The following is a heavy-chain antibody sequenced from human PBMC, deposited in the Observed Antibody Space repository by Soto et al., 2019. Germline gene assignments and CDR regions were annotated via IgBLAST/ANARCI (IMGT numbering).Heavy chain of an antibody. CDR3: AKDRRVPAPTYYFDY. J-gene: IGHJ4*02. CDR2: ISYDGSNE. V-gene: IGHV3-30*18. Sequence: AGSLRLSCTASGFTFSSYGIHWARQAPGNGLEWLTLISYDGSNEYYADSVKGRFTISRDNSKNTLYLRMNSLRAEDTAVYYCAKDRRVPAPTYYFDYWGQGIVVTVSS. D-gene: IGHD2-2*01. CDR1: GFTFSSYG.